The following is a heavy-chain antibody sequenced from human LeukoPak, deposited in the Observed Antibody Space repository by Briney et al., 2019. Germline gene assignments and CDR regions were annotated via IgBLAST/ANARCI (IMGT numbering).Heavy chain of an antibody. CDR3: ARGRISESHAMLDY. D-gene: IGHD3-10*01. CDR2: IIPILGIA. J-gene: IGHJ4*02. Sequence: SVKVSCKASGGTFSSYAISWVRQAPGQGLEWMGRIIPILGIANYAQKFQDRVTITADKSTSTAYMELSSLRSEDTAVYYCARGRISESHAMLDYWGQGTLVTVSS. V-gene: IGHV1-69*04. CDR1: GGTFSSYA.